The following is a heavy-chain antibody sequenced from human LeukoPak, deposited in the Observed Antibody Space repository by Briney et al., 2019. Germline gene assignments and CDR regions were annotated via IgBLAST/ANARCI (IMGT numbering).Heavy chain of an antibody. CDR3: ARLMSRTMRHYYYYGMDV. CDR1: GYSFTSYW. D-gene: IGHD5/OR15-5a*01. Sequence: GESLKISCKGSGYSFTSYWIGWVRQMPGRGLERMGIIYPGDSDTRYSPSFQGQVTISADKSISTAYLQWSSLKASDTAMYYCARLMSRTMRHYYYYGMDVWGQGTTVTVSS. J-gene: IGHJ6*02. V-gene: IGHV5-51*01. CDR2: IYPGDSDT.